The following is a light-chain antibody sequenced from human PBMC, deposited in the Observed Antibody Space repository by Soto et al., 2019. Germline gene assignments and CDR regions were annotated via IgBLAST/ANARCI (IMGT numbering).Light chain of an antibody. Sequence: DIQMTQSPSTLSASVGDRVTITCRASQSISSWLAWYQQKPGKAPKLLIYDASSLESGVPSRFSGSGSGKKITPTIRSPQADDFDTYYCQQYNSYWWTFGQGTKVEIK. J-gene: IGKJ1*01. CDR3: QQYNSYWWT. CDR2: DAS. CDR1: QSISSW. V-gene: IGKV1-5*01.